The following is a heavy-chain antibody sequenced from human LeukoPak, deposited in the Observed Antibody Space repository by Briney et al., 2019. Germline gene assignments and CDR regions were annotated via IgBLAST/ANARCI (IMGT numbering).Heavy chain of an antibody. J-gene: IGHJ5*02. CDR1: GYTFTRYA. CDR3: ARAYCSGGSCYSDWFDP. V-gene: IGHV1-18*01. CDR2: INPFNGNT. Sequence: ASVKVSCKASGYTFTRYAISWVRQAPGQGLEWMGWINPFNGNTNDAERFQGRVIMTTDTSTRTAYMELKSLRSDDTAVYYCARAYCSGGSCYSDWFDPWGQGTLVTVSS. D-gene: IGHD2-15*01.